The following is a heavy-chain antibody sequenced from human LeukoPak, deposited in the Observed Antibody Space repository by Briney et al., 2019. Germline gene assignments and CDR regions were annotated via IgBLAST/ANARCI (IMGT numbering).Heavy chain of an antibody. J-gene: IGHJ4*02. V-gene: IGHV3-30*04. CDR3: ARSPFGSVAYYFDY. Sequence: GRYLRLSSGASGFIFSSYVLHWVRQGPGKGLEGVALVSLDGSNKYYADSVKGRFTISRDNSKDTLYLQMNSLRAEGTAVYYCARSPFGSVAYYFDYWGQGILVTASA. CDR1: GFIFSSYV. CDR2: VSLDGSNK. D-gene: IGHD3-10*01.